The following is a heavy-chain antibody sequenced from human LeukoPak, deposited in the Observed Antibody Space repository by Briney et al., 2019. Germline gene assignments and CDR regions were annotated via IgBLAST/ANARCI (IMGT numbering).Heavy chain of an antibody. Sequence: ASVKVSCKASGYTFTSYGISWVRQAPGQGLEWMGWISAYNGNTNYAQKLQGRVTMTTDTSTSTAYMELRSLRSDDTAVYYCARPRSPGYYYYGMGVWGQGTTVTVSS. CDR1: GYTFTSYG. CDR3: ARPRSPGYYYYGMGV. J-gene: IGHJ6*02. V-gene: IGHV1-18*01. D-gene: IGHD1-14*01. CDR2: ISAYNGNT.